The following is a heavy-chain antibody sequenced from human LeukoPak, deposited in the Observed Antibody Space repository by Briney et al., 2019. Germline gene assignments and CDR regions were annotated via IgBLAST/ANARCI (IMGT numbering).Heavy chain of an antibody. V-gene: IGHV4-39*01. D-gene: IGHD6-19*01. CDR2: IYSSGNT. CDR1: GGSISSSSYY. J-gene: IGHJ4*02. CDR3: ASPYSSRFDY. Sequence: SETLSLTCTVSGGSISSSSYYWHWIRQPPGKGLEWVGSIYSSGNTYYNPSLKSRVTISVDTSKNQFSLKLTSVTAADTAVYYCASPYSSRFDYWGQGTLVTVSS.